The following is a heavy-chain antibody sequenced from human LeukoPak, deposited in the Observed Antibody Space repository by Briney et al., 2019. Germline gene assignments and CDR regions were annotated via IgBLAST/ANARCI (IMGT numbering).Heavy chain of an antibody. CDR3: ARGQWLDTVHYFDY. D-gene: IGHD6-19*01. V-gene: IGHV4-38-2*02. Sequence: SETLCLTCTVSGYSISSGYYWGWIRQPPGKGLEWIGSIYHSGSTYYNPSLKSRVTISVDTSKNQFSLKLSSVTAADTAVYYCARGQWLDTVHYFDYWGQGTLVTVSS. CDR2: IYHSGST. J-gene: IGHJ4*02. CDR1: GYSISSGYY.